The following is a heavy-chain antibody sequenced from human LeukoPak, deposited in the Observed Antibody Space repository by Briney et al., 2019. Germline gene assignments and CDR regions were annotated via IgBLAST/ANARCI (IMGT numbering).Heavy chain of an antibody. CDR1: GFTFSSYW. D-gene: IGHD2-15*01. Sequence: GGSLRLSCAASGFTFSSYWMHWVRQAPGKALVWVSHIDTDGRTTGYADSVKGRFTISRDNAKNTLYLQMNSLRAEDTAVYYCARGQDIVVVVAATDYWGQGTLVTVSS. CDR3: ARGQDIVVVVAATDY. CDR2: IDTDGRTT. J-gene: IGHJ4*02. V-gene: IGHV3-74*01.